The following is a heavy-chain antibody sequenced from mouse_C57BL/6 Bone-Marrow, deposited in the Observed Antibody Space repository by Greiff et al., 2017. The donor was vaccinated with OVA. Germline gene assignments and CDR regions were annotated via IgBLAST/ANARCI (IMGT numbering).Heavy chain of an antibody. CDR3: AISYYGNYRDY. D-gene: IGHD2-10*01. V-gene: IGHV1-66*01. CDR1: GYSFTSYY. Sequence: QVQLQQSGPELVKPGASVKISCKASGYSFTSYYIHWVKQRPGQGLEWIGWIYPGSGNTKYNEKFKGKATLTADTSSGTAYMQLSSLTSKDSAVYYCAISYYGNYRDYWGQGTTLTVSS. CDR2: IYPGSGNT. J-gene: IGHJ2*01.